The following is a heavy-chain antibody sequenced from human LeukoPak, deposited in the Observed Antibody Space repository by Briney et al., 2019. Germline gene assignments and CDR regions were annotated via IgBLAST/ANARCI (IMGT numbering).Heavy chain of an antibody. V-gene: IGHV3-48*01. CDR2: ISSSSSSTI. Sequence: PGGSLRLSCAASGFTFSSYSMNWVRQAPGKGLEWVSYISSSSSSTIYYADSVKGRFTISRDNAKNSLYLQMNSLRAEDTAVYYCAKEWELLLGNAFDIWGQGTMVTVSS. CDR3: AKEWELLLGNAFDI. D-gene: IGHD1-26*01. J-gene: IGHJ3*02. CDR1: GFTFSSYS.